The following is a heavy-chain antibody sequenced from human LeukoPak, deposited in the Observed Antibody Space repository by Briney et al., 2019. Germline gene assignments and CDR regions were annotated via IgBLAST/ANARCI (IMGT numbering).Heavy chain of an antibody. CDR2: IYHSGNT. V-gene: IGHV4-4*02. CDR3: ASLVVPAAMGGGTNYYYYYGMDV. J-gene: IGHJ6*04. D-gene: IGHD2-2*01. Sequence: SETLSLTCAVSGGSISSSNWWSWVRQPPGKGLEWIGEIYHSGNTNYNPSLKSRVTMSVDKSKNQFSLKLSSVTAADTAVYYCASLVVPAAMGGGTNYYYYYGMDVWGKGTTVTVSS. CDR1: GGSISSSNW.